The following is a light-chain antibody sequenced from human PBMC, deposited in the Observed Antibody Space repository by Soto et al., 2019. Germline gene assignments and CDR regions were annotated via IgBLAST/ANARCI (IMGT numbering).Light chain of an antibody. J-gene: IGLJ1*01. Sequence: QSALTQPASVSGSPGQSITISCTGTTSDFSRSNYVAWYQQLPGKAPKLLIYEVTNRPSGVSNRFSGSKSGDTASLTISGLQSDDEADYYCSPYTASTTLFLFGSGTKVTVL. CDR1: TSDFSRSNY. CDR2: EVT. V-gene: IGLV2-14*01. CDR3: SPYTASTTLFL.